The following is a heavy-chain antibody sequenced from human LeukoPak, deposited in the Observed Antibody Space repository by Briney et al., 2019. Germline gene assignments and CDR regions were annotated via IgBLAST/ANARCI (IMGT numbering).Heavy chain of an antibody. D-gene: IGHD1-1*01. CDR2: INHSGST. CDR3: ARWDVEDY. J-gene: IGHJ4*02. CDR1: GGSISSYY. Sequence: SETLSLTCTVSGGSISSYYWSWIRQPPGKGLEWIGEINHSGSTNYNPSLKSRVTISVDTSKNQFSLKLSSVTAADTAVYYCARWDVEDYWGQGTLVTVSS. V-gene: IGHV4-34*01.